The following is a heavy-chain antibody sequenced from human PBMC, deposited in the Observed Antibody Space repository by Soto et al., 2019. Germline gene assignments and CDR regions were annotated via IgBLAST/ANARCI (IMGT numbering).Heavy chain of an antibody. CDR3: AKEGTSGLYYFDY. CDR1: GFTFSNYA. D-gene: IGHD6-19*01. Sequence: GGSLRLSCAASGFTFSNYAISWVRQAPGKGLEWVSIISGSGDSPYYADSVKGRFTISRDNSRNTLYLQMNSLRAGDSTKYYCAKEGTSGLYYFDYWGPGTLVTVSS. V-gene: IGHV3-23*01. J-gene: IGHJ4*02. CDR2: ISGSGDSP.